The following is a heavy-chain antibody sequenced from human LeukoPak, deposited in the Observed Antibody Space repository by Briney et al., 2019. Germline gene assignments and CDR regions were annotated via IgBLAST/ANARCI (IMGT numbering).Heavy chain of an antibody. Sequence: GGSLRLSCAASGFTFSSYGMHWVRQAPGKGLEWVAVIWYDGSNKYYADSVKGRFTISRDNSKNTLYLQMNSLRAEDTAVYYCARDRYGSGSSYYYYGMDVWGQGTTVTVSS. CDR2: IWYDGSNK. CDR3: ARDRYGSGSSYYYYGMDV. CDR1: GFTFSSYG. D-gene: IGHD3-10*01. J-gene: IGHJ6*02. V-gene: IGHV3-33*01.